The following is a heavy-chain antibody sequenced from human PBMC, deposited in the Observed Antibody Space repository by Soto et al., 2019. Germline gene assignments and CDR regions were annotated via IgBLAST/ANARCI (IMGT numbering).Heavy chain of an antibody. Sequence: QVQLQESGPGLVKPSGTLSLTCAVSGGSISSSNWWLWVRQPPGKGLGWIGEIYHSGSPNCNPSLKSRVTISVDKSKSQFSLKLSSVTAADTAVYYCARHSVAVDAFAIWGQGTMVTVSS. D-gene: IGHD2-15*01. CDR1: GGSISSSNW. CDR2: IYHSGSP. CDR3: ARHSVAVDAFAI. V-gene: IGHV4-4*02. J-gene: IGHJ3*02.